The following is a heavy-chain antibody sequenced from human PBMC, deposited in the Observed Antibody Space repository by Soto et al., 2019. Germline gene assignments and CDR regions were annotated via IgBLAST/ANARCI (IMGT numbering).Heavy chain of an antibody. CDR1: GFTFSRHG. CDR3: ARENTYRWDTVSGRTGSIYVDV. CDR2: VWSDGSDQ. J-gene: IGHJ6*03. D-gene: IGHD2-8*02. V-gene: IGHV3-33*01. Sequence: QVQLVESGGGVVQSGGSLRVSCAASGFTFSRHGMHWVRQAPGKGLEWVAVVWSDGSDQRYADSVRGRFTISRDNSKNTLSLQMDCLREGDAAVYYCARENTYRWDTVSGRTGSIYVDVWGKGATVTGSS.